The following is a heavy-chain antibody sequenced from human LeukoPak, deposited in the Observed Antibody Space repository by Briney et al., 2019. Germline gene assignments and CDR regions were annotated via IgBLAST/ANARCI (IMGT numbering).Heavy chain of an antibody. CDR1: GDSISTSNNY. CDR3: ARHSLYGPHYFDY. J-gene: IGHJ4*02. D-gene: IGHD3-10*01. V-gene: IGHV4-39*01. CDR2: IYYSGRT. Sequence: PSETLSLTCTVSGDSISTSNNYWGWVRQPSGERLEWLGSIYYSGRTYYNPSLKSRVTVSVDTSKNQFSLRVSSVTAADTAVYYCARHSLYGPHYFDYWGQGTLVTVSS.